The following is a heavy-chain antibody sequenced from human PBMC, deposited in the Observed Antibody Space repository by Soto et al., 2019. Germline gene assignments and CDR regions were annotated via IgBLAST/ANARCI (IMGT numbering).Heavy chain of an antibody. V-gene: IGHV1-18*01. Sequence: QVQLVQSGAEVKKPGASVKVSCKASGYTFTSYGISWVRQAPGQGLEWMGWISAYNGNTNYAQKLQGRVTMTTDTSTSTAYMELRSLRSDDTAVYYCARDPXVVVPXXMESXYGMDVWGQGTTVTVSS. D-gene: IGHD2-2*01. CDR3: ARDPXVVVPXXMESXYGMDV. CDR1: GYTFTSYG. J-gene: IGHJ6*02. CDR2: ISAYNGNT.